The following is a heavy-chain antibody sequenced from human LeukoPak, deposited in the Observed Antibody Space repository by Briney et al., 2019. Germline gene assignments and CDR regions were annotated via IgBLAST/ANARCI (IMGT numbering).Heavy chain of an antibody. Sequence: EASVKVSCKASGYTFTDFYMLWVGQAPGQGLEWRGWINPNSGGTDYAQKFQGRVTMTRDTSTSTAYLELSRLRSDDTAVYHCARGHGSYYYYMDVWGKGTTVTVSS. D-gene: IGHD3-10*01. J-gene: IGHJ6*03. CDR3: ARGHGSYYYYMDV. CDR2: INPNSGGT. CDR1: GYTFTDFY. V-gene: IGHV1-2*02.